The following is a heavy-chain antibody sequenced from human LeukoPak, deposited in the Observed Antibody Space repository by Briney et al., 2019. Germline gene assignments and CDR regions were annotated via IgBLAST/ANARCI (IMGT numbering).Heavy chain of an antibody. D-gene: IGHD3-10*01. J-gene: IGHJ5*02. V-gene: IGHV4-39*01. CDR1: GGSISSSSYY. Sequence: PSETLSLTCTVSGGSISSSSYYWGWIRQPPGKGLEWIVSIYYSGSTYYNPSLKSRVTISVDTSKNQFSLKLSSVTAADTAVYYCARHYYGSGSLNWFDPWGQGTLVTVSS. CDR2: IYYSGST. CDR3: ARHYYGSGSLNWFDP.